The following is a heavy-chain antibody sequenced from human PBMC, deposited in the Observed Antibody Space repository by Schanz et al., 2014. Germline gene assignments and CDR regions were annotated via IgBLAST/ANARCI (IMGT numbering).Heavy chain of an antibody. V-gene: IGHV3-30*04. D-gene: IGHD3-10*01. CDR1: GFTFSTYA. J-gene: IGHJ4*02. CDR2: ISYDGSNK. CDR3: ARATNQPRYGSGRPPIDY. Sequence: QVQLVESGGGVVQPGRSLSLSCAASGFTFSTYAIHWVRPAPGKGLEWVAVISYDGSNKYYADSVKGRFTISRDNSKNTLYLQMNSLRAEDTAVYFCARATNQPRYGSGRPPIDYWGQGTLVTVSS.